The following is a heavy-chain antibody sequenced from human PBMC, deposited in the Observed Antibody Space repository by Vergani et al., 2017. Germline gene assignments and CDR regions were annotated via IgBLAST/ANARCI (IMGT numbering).Heavy chain of an antibody. CDR2: IDPSDSYT. CDR3: ARQGAAAGLYGMDV. D-gene: IGHD6-13*01. CDR1: GYTFTSYY. Sequence: VQLVQSGAEVKKPGASVKVSCKASGYTFTSYYMHWVRQAPGQGLEWMGRIDPSDSYTNYSPSFQGHVTISADKSISTAYLQWSSLKASDTAMYYCARQGAAAGLYGMDVWGQGTTVTVSS. V-gene: IGHV5-10-1*01. J-gene: IGHJ6*02.